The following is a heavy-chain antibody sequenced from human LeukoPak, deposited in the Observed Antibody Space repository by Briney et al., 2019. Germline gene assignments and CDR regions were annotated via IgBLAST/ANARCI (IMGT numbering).Heavy chain of an antibody. V-gene: IGHV3-30*02. J-gene: IGHJ4*02. Sequence: GGSLRPSCAASGFTFSSYGMHWVRQAPGKGLEWVAFIRYDGSNKYYVDSVKGRFTISRDNSKNTLYLQMNSLRGEDTAVYYCAKDLDGGNSNFDYWGQGTLVTVSS. CDR3: AKDLDGGNSNFDY. CDR1: GFTFSSYG. CDR2: IRYDGSNK. D-gene: IGHD4-23*01.